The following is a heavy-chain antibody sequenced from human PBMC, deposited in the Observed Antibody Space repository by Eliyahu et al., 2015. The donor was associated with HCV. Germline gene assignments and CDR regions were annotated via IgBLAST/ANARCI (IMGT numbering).Heavy chain of an antibody. CDR2: ISGSGGST. CDR1: GFTFSSXA. D-gene: IGHD6-19*01. V-gene: IGHV3-23*01. Sequence: EVQLLESGGGLVQPGGSLRLSCAAXGFTFSSXAMGXVRQXPGKGXEGGSAISGSGGSTYYADSVKGRFTIXRDNSKNTLYLQMNSLRAEDTAVYYCAQSPSPSIAVAEFFDYWGQGTLVTVSS. J-gene: IGHJ4*02. CDR3: AQSPSPSIAVAEFFDY.